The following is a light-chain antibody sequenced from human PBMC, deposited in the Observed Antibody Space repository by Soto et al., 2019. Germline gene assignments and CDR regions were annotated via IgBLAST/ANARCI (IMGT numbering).Light chain of an antibody. Sequence: EIQMSQTPSSLSASVGDRVTITCQASQDISNYLNWYQQKLGKAPKLLIYDASNLETGVPSRFSGSGSGTEFTLTISSLQSEDFAVYYCQQYNNWPRTFGQGTKVDI. CDR3: QQYNNWPRT. CDR2: DAS. CDR1: QDISNY. J-gene: IGKJ1*01. V-gene: IGKV1-33*01.